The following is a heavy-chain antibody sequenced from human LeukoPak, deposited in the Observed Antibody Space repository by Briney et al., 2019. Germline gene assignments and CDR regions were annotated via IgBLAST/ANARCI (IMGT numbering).Heavy chain of an antibody. CDR1: GFTFSSYW. V-gene: IGHV3-74*01. Sequence: GGSLRLSCAASGFTFSSYWMHWVRQAPGKGLVWVSRINTDGSSTSYADSVKGRFTISRDTAKNTLYLQMNSLRAEDTAVYYCARSVYDTSGYYRYYFDHWGQGTLVTVSS. D-gene: IGHD3-22*01. CDR2: INTDGSST. CDR3: ARSVYDTSGYYRYYFDH. J-gene: IGHJ4*02.